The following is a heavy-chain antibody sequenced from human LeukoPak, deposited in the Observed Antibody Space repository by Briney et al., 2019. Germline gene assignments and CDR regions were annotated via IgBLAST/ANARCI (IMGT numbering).Heavy chain of an antibody. J-gene: IGHJ4*02. CDR1: GYTFTSYG. V-gene: IGHV1-18*01. CDR3: AREDYYDSGSNDY. D-gene: IGHD3-22*01. CDR2: ISGYNGNT. Sequence: ASVKVSCKASGYTFTSYGISWVRQAPGQGLEWMGWISGYNGNTNYAQQKLQGRVTITRNTSISTAYMELSSLRSEDTAVYYCAREDYYDSGSNDYWGQGTLVTVSS.